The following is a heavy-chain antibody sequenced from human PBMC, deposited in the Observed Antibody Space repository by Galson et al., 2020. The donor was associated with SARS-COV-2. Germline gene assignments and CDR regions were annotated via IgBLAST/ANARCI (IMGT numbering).Heavy chain of an antibody. D-gene: IGHD1-7*01. V-gene: IGHV4-31*03. CDR1: GGSLSNGGYH. Sequence: ASETLSLTCTVSGGSLSNGGYHWTWIRQHPGKGLAWIGDIYDSGSTHYNPSLKSRLTISVDTSKNLFSLRLSSVTVADTAVYDCARDRGRLELWKTGGGFDYWGQGILVTVSP. J-gene: IGHJ4*02. CDR2: IYDSGST. CDR3: ARDRGRLELWKTGGGFDY.